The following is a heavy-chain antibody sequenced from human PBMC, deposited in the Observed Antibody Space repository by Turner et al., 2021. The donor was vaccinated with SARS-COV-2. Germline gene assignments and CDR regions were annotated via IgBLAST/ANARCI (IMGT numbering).Heavy chain of an antibody. CDR2: FSYSGST. Sequence: QVPLQESGPGLVKPSETLSSSCTFSGVPIPSTNFFWGWIRQSPGKGLEWMGTFSYSGSTFYNPSFKGRVTMSADPSKRQFFLRLTSVTAADTAVYYCARLYHHDTSGVDFWGQGTQVTVSS. CDR3: ARLYHHDTSGVDF. CDR1: GVPIPSTNFF. V-gene: IGHV4-39*01. J-gene: IGHJ4*02. D-gene: IGHD3-22*01.